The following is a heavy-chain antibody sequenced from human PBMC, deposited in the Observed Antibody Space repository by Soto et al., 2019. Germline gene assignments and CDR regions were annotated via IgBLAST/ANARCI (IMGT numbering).Heavy chain of an antibody. J-gene: IGHJ4*02. V-gene: IGHV1-18*04. CDR3: ARSPRVIVAGKGTMDF. CDR1: GYTFTTFG. Sequence: QVQLVQSGGEVKKPGASVKVSCKASGYTFTTFGITWVRHAPGPGLEGLGWRSTSTGNTNYAQKLQGRVTLTTDTSTRTASMELRSLTSDDSAVYYCARSPRVIVAGKGTMDFWGQGTLVTVSS. D-gene: IGHD6-19*01. CDR2: RSTSTGNT.